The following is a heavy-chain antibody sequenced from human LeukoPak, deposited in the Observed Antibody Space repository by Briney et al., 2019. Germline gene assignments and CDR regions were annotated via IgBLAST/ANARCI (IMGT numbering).Heavy chain of an antibody. Sequence: GGSLRLSCAASGFTSSSYDMHWVRQATGKGLEWVSAIGTAGDTYYPGSVKGRFTISRENAKNSLYLQMNSLRAGDTAVYYCAREYCSGGSCYFDYWGQGTLVTVSS. V-gene: IGHV3-13*01. CDR3: AREYCSGGSCYFDY. CDR1: GFTSSSYD. CDR2: IGTAGDT. D-gene: IGHD2-15*01. J-gene: IGHJ4*02.